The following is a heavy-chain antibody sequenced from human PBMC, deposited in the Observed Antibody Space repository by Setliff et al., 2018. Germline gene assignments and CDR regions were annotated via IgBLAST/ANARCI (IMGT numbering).Heavy chain of an antibody. CDR1: GGSIRSSTHY. CDR2: IYYSGLT. J-gene: IGHJ5*02. V-gene: IGHV4-39*02. CDR3: AGYQGSGSNYKVVNWFDP. D-gene: IGHD3-10*01. Sequence: SETLSLTCTVSGGSIRSSTHYWGWIRQPPGKGPEWIGTIYYSGLTYYTPSLRSRATISVDTSKNRFSLQLSSVTAADTAVYYCAGYQGSGSNYKVVNWFDPWGQGTLVTVSS.